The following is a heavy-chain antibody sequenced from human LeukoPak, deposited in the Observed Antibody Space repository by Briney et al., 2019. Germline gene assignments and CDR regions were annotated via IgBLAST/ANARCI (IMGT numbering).Heavy chain of an antibody. V-gene: IGHV3-30-3*01. CDR1: GFTFSSYA. D-gene: IGHD2-21*02. J-gene: IGHJ4*02. CDR2: ISYDGSNK. CDR3: ARASPHIVVVTDYFDY. Sequence: PGGSLRLSCAASGFTFSSYAMHWARQAPGKGLEWVAVISYDGSNKYYADSVKGRFTISRDNSKNTLYLQMNSLRAEDTAVYYCARASPHIVVVTDYFDYWGQGTLVTVSS.